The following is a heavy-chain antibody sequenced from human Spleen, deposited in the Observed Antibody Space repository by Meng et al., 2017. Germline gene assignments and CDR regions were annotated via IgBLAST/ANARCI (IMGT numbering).Heavy chain of an antibody. Sequence: GESLKISCAASEFIVSSNHMTWVRQAPGKGLEWVSVIYSGGSTYYADSVKGRFTISRDNSKNTLYLQLNSLRAEDTAVYYCAGGDYYDSSGYYYGANYWGQGTLVTVSS. D-gene: IGHD3-22*01. V-gene: IGHV3-53*01. CDR3: AGGDYYDSSGYYYGANY. CDR2: IYSGGST. CDR1: EFIVSSNH. J-gene: IGHJ4*02.